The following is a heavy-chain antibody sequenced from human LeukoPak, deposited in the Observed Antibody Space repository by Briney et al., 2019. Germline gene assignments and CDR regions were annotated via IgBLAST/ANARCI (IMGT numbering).Heavy chain of an antibody. CDR1: GGSFSGYC. Sequence: ASETLSLTCAVYGGSFSGYCWSWIRQPPGKGLEWIGEINHSGSTNYNPSLKSRVTISVDTSKNQFSLKLSSVTAADTAVYYCARKYSSSWYNLLDYWGQGTLVTVSS. CDR3: ARKYSSSWYNLLDY. D-gene: IGHD6-13*01. J-gene: IGHJ4*02. CDR2: INHSGST. V-gene: IGHV4-34*01.